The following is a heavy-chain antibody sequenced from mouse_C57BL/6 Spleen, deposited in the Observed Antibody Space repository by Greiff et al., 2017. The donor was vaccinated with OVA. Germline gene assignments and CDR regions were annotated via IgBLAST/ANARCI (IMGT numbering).Heavy chain of an antibody. CDR2: ISNGGGST. CDR3: ARRGYGSSYVAMDY. V-gene: IGHV5-12*01. CDR1: GFTFSDYY. J-gene: IGHJ4*01. D-gene: IGHD1-1*01. Sequence: EVQVVESGGGLVQPGGSLKLSCAASGFTFSDYYMYWVRQTPEKRLEWVAYISNGGGSTYYPDTVKGRFTISRDNAKNTLYLQMSRLKSEDTAMYYCARRGYGSSYVAMDYWGQGTSVTVSS.